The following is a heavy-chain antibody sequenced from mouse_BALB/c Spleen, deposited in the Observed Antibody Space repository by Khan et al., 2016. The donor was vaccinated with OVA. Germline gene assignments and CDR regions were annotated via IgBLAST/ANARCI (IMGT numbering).Heavy chain of an antibody. CDR1: GYTFTNYG. CDR3: ASGASYWYFDV. V-gene: IGHV9-1*02. CDR2: INTYTGEP. J-gene: IGHJ1*01. Sequence: QIQLVQSGPELKKPGETVKISCKASGYTFTNYGMNWVKQAPGKGLKWMGWINTYTGEPTYTDDFKGRFAFSLEPSASTAYLQINNLKTEDMATYFCASGASYWYFDVWGAGTTVTVSS.